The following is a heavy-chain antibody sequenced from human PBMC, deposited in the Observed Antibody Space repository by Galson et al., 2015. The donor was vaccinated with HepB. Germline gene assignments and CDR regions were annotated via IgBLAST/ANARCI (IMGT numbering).Heavy chain of an antibody. CDR1: GFTFSSYG. V-gene: IGHV3-30*18. D-gene: IGHD3-10*01. CDR2: ISYDGSNK. J-gene: IGHJ5*02. Sequence: SLRLSCAASGFTFSSYGMHWVRQAPGKGLEWVAVISYDGSNKYYADSVKGRFTISRDNSKNTLYLQMNSLRAEDTAVYYCAKDRRVGPVRPTNWFDPWGQGTLVTVSS. CDR3: AKDRRVGPVRPTNWFDP.